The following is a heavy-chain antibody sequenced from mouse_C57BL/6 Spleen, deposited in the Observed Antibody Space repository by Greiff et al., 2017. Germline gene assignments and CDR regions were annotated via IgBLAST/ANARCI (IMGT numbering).Heavy chain of an antibody. CDR2: ISYDGSN. CDR1: GYSITSGYY. Sequence: VQLKESGPGLVKPSQSLSLTCSVTGYSITSGYYWNWIRQFPGNKLEWMGYISYDGSNNYNPSLKNRISITRDTSKNQFFQKLNSVTTEDTATYYCARHDDHDGCYFDYWGQGTTLTVSS. CDR3: ARHDDHDGCYFDY. D-gene: IGHD2-4*01. V-gene: IGHV3-6*01. J-gene: IGHJ2*01.